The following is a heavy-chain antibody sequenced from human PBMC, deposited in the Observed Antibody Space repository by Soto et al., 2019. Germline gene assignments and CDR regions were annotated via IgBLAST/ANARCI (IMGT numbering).Heavy chain of an antibody. D-gene: IGHD5-18*01. Sequence: QVQLVQSGAEVKKPGASVKVSCKASGYTFTSYGISWVRQAPGQGLEWMGWISAYNGNTNYAQKLQGRVTMTTDTSTSTAYMELRSLRSDDTAVYYCATTQKSGYSYGYYYYYGMDVWGQGTTVTVSS. V-gene: IGHV1-18*01. J-gene: IGHJ6*02. CDR2: ISAYNGNT. CDR3: ATTQKSGYSYGYYYYYGMDV. CDR1: GYTFTSYG.